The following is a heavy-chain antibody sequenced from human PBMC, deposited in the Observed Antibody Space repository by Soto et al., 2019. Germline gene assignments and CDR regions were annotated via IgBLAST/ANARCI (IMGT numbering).Heavy chain of an antibody. CDR2: IYHTGTT. V-gene: IGHV4-4*02. D-gene: IGHD2-15*01. CDR3: ATLPPRIVVVMTDLPT. CDR1: GASISSTYW. Sequence: QLRESGPGLVKPSGTLSLTCFVSGASISSTYWWSWVRQTPGKRLEWIGQIYHTGTTSYNPSLKNRVTISLDKSNNQFSPRLTSMTAADTAVYYCATLPPRIVVVMTDLPTWGQGTLVTVSS. J-gene: IGHJ5*02.